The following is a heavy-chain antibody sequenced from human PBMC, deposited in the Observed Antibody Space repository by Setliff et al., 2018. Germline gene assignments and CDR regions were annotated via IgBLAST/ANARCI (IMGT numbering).Heavy chain of an antibody. J-gene: IGHJ4*02. CDR1: GGSISSGGYY. V-gene: IGHV4-31*03. CDR2: IYYSGST. Sequence: SETLSLTCTVSGGSISSGGYYWSWIRQHPGKGLEWIGYIYYSGSTYYNPSLKSRVTISVDTSKNQFSLKLDSVTAADTAVYYCARTDDYYNFYAYWGQGTLVTVSS. CDR3: ARTDDYYNFYAY. D-gene: IGHD3-3*01.